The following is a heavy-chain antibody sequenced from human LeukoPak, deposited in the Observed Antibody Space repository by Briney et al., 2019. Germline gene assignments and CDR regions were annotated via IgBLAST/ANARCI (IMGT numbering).Heavy chain of an antibody. V-gene: IGHV3-30*02. CDR3: AKSIAVAGFAGGRTFDY. J-gene: IGHJ4*02. D-gene: IGHD6-19*01. CDR2: IRYDGSDK. CDR1: GFTFSNYG. Sequence: GGSLRLSCAASGFTFSNYGMHWVHQAPGKGLEWVAFIRYDGSDKYYVDSVKGRFTISRDNSKNTLYLQMNSLRAEDTALYYCAKSIAVAGFAGGRTFDYWGQGSLVTVSS.